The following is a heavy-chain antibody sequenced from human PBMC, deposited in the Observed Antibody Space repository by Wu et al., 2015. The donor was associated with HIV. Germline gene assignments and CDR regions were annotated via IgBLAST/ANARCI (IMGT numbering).Heavy chain of an antibody. D-gene: IGHD2-2*01. CDR2: ISYDGSNK. V-gene: IGHV3-30-3*01. Sequence: QVQLVESGGGVVQPGRSLRLSCAASGLTFRRYAMHWVRQAPGKGLEWVAVISYDGSNKYYADSVKGRFTISRGNSKNTLYLQMNSLRAEDTAVYFCARDGCSSISCYGTLISYYGMDVWGRGTRSPSP. J-gene: IGHJ6*02. CDR1: GLTFRRYA. CDR3: ARDGCSSISCYGTLISYYGMDV.